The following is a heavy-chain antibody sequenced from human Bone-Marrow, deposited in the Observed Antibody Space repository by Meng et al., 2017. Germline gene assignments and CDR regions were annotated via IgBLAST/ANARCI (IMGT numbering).Heavy chain of an antibody. CDR1: GGSISSNNYH. D-gene: IGHD4-17*01. J-gene: IGHJ4*02. Sequence: SETLSLTCTVSGGSISSNNYHWGWIRQPPGKGLEWIGSISYSGSTYYSQSLKSRVTISLDTSKNQVSLKVIYVTAADKAVYYCARVRPAIDYWGQGTLVTVSS. CDR3: ARVRPAIDY. V-gene: IGHV4-39*07. CDR2: ISYSGST.